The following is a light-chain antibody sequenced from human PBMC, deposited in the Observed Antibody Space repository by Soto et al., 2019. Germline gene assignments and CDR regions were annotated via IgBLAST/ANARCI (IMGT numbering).Light chain of an antibody. CDR2: VAS. V-gene: IGKV1-9*01. CDR3: QQLNSYPYT. Sequence: DIQLTQSPSFLSASVGDRVTITCRASQCISTYLAWYQQKSGKTPKLLIYVASTLQSGVPSRFSGSGSGTEFTLTIRSLQPEDLATYYCQQLNSYPYTFGQGTKLELK. CDR1: QCISTY. J-gene: IGKJ2*01.